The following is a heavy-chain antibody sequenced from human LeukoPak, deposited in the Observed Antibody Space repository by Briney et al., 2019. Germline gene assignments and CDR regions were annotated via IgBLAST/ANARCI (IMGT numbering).Heavy chain of an antibody. V-gene: IGHV1-8*02. D-gene: IGHD6-19*01. J-gene: IGHJ6*02. CDR2: MNPNSGNT. CDR3: AIMQQRLCYYYGMDV. Sequence: ASVKVSCKASGGTFSSYAISWVRQAPGQGLEWMGWMNPNSGNTGYAQKFQGRVTMTRNTSISTAYMELGSLRSEDTAVYYCAIMQQRLCYYYGMDVWGQGTTVTVSS. CDR1: GGTFSSYA.